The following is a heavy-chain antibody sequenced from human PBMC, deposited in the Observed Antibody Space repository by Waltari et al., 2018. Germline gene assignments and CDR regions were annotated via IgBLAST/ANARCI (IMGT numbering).Heavy chain of an antibody. J-gene: IGHJ6*02. D-gene: IGHD3-10*01. CDR3: AKATEAVRGVIIRHYYYYYGMDV. CDR1: GFTFSSYG. V-gene: IGHV3-30*18. Sequence: QVQLVESGGGVVQPGRSLRLSCAASGFTFSSYGMHWVRQAPGKGLAGVAVISYDGSNKYYADSVKGRFTISRDNSKNTLYLQMNSLRAEDTAVYYCAKATEAVRGVIIRHYYYYYGMDVWGQGTTVTVSS. CDR2: ISYDGSNK.